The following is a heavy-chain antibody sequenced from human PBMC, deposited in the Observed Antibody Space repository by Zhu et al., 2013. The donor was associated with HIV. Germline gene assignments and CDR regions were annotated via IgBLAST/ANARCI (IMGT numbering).Heavy chain of an antibody. D-gene: IGHD5-18*01. CDR3: ATCQGQDTAMETGYFDY. CDR1: GGTFSSYA. CDR2: IIPIFGTA. Sequence: QVQLVQSGAEVKKPGSSVKVSCKASGGTFSSYAISWVRQAPGQGLEWMGGIIPIFGTANYAQKFQGRVTITADESTSTAYMELSSLRSEDTAVYYCATCQGQDTAMETGYFDYWGQGNPWSPSPQ. V-gene: IGHV1-69*01. J-gene: IGHJ4*02.